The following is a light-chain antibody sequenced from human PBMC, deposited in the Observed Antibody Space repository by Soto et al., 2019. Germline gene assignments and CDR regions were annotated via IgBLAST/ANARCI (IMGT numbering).Light chain of an antibody. V-gene: IGLV2-14*01. J-gene: IGLJ1*01. CDR2: DVS. CDR3: SSYTSSSTSSV. CDR1: SGDVGGYNY. Sequence: QSALTQPASVSGSPGQSITISCIAISGDVGGYNYVSWYQQHPGKAPKLIIYDVSNRPSGVSNRFSGSKSGNTASLTISGLQAEDGADYYCSSYTSSSTSSVFGSGTKLTVL.